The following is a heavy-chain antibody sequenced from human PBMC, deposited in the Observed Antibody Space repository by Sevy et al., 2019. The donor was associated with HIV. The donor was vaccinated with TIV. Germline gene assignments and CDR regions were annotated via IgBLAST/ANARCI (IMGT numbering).Heavy chain of an antibody. J-gene: IGHJ3*02. CDR3: ATEYYYDSRGRAFDI. CDR1: GGSISSYY. V-gene: IGHV4-59*01. D-gene: IGHD3-22*01. Sequence: SENLSLICTVSGGSISSYYWSWIRQPPGKGLECIGYMYYSGSTNYNPSLKSRVTISVDTSKNQFFLKLSSVTAADTAVYYCATEYYYDSRGRAFDIWGQGKMVTVSS. CDR2: MYYSGST.